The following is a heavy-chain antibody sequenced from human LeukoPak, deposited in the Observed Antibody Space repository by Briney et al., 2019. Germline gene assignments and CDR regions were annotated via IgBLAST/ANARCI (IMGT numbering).Heavy chain of an antibody. CDR1: GFTFCTYT. V-gene: IGHV3-23*01. CDR3: ARRNYSLDF. D-gene: IGHD2-15*01. Sequence: GGALRLSCVASGFTFCTYTRTWVRQTPGRGRGWGSGVCGSGGGTYHAGSRKGRFTISRDNSKNTLYLQMYSLRAEDTGVYYCARRNYSLDFWGQGTLVTVSS. CDR2: VCGSGGGT. J-gene: IGHJ4*02.